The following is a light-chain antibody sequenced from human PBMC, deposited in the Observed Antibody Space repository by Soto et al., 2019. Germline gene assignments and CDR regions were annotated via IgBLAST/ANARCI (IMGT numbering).Light chain of an antibody. CDR1: QSVFSSSAKRDY. J-gene: IGKJ2*01. CDR3: QLYLSAPLT. V-gene: IGKV4-1*01. CDR2: DTS. Sequence: DIVMTQSPDSLAVSLGERATINCKSSQSVFSSSAKRDYLAWFQQKAGQAPKTLIYDTSTRETGVPGRFSGSGSGTEFPLTITNRQAEDVATYYCQLYLSAPLTFGQGTKVEIK.